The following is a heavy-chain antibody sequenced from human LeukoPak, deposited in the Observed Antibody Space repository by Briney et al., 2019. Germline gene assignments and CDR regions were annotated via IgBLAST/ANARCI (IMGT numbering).Heavy chain of an antibody. V-gene: IGHV3-66*01. CDR2: IYSGGST. Sequence: GGSLRLSCAASGFTVSSNYMSWVRQAPGKGLEWVSVIYSGGSTYYADSVKGRFTISRDNSKNTLYLQMNSLRAEDTAVYYCAKGRDEHTYDAFDIWGQGTMVTVSS. D-gene: IGHD5-18*01. CDR3: AKGRDEHTYDAFDI. CDR1: GFTVSSNY. J-gene: IGHJ3*02.